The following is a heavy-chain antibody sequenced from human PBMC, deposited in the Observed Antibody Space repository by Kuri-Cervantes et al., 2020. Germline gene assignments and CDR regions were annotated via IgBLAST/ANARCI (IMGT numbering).Heavy chain of an antibody. CDR3: AREGRSGYDTTRGDY. Sequence: SETLSLTCAVSGGSISSSNWWSWVRQPPGKGLEWIGEIYHSGSTNYNPSLKSRVTISVDKSKNQFSLRLTSGTAADTAVYYCAREGRSGYDTTRGDYWGQGTLVTVSS. D-gene: IGHD5-12*01. CDR2: IYHSGST. J-gene: IGHJ4*02. CDR1: GGSISSSNW. V-gene: IGHV4-4*02.